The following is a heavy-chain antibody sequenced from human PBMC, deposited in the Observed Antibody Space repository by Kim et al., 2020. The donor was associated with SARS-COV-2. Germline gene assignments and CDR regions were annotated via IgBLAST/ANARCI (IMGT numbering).Heavy chain of an antibody. D-gene: IGHD3-10*01. J-gene: IGHJ5*02. Sequence: SETLSLTCTVSGGSISSSSYYWGWIRQPPGKGLEWIGSIYYSGSTYYNPSLKSRVTISVDTSKNQFSLKLSSVTAADTAVYYCARDPTDVLLWFGENWFDPWGQGTLVTVSS. CDR3: ARDPTDVLLWFGENWFDP. CDR2: IYYSGST. CDR1: GGSISSSSYY. V-gene: IGHV4-39*07.